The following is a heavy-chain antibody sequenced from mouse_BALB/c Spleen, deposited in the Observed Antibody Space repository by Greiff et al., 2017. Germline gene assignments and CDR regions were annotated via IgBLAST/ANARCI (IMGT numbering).Heavy chain of an antibody. CDR3: ARPGNPYAMDY. CDR1: GFSLTSYG. Sequence: QVQLKQSGPGLVAPSQSLSITCTVSGFSLTSYGVHWVRQPPGKGLEWLGVIWAGGSTNYNSALMSRLSISKDNSKSQVFLKMNSLQTDDTAMYYCARPGNPYAMDYWGQGTSVTVSS. D-gene: IGHD2-1*01. J-gene: IGHJ4*01. CDR2: IWAGGST. V-gene: IGHV2-9*02.